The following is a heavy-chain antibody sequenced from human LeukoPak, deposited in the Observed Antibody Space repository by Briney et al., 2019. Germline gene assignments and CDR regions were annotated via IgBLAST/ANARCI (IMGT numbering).Heavy chain of an antibody. CDR1: GFTFSSYA. CDR3: AKELSGGWPFDY. Sequence: GGSLRLSCAASGFTFSSYAMSWVRQAPGKGLEWVSGLSGSGGNTIYADSVKGRFTISRDNSKNTMFLQVNSLRAEDTAVYYCAKELSGGWPFDYWGQGTLVTVSS. CDR2: LSGSGGNT. J-gene: IGHJ4*02. D-gene: IGHD6-19*01. V-gene: IGHV3-23*01.